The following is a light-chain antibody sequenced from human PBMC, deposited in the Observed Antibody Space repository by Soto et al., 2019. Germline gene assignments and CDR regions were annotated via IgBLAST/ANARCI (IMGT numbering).Light chain of an antibody. J-gene: IGKJ4*01. CDR3: QQYGSPRLT. Sequence: EIVLTQSPGTLSLSPGERATLSCRASQSVSSSYLAWYQQKPGQAPRLLIYGASSRATGIPDRFSGSGSGTDFTFTISRLEPEDFAVYYCQQYGSPRLTFGGGTKVEIK. CDR2: GAS. CDR1: QSVSSSY. V-gene: IGKV3-20*01.